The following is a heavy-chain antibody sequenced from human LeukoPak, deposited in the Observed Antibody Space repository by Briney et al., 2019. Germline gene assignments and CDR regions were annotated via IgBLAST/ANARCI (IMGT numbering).Heavy chain of an antibody. Sequence: SVTVSLICTVSGYSMSSGYYWGWIRPRTGESLDWIGRIYHCWSTFYNPFLKSRVTISVDTSKKQFSLKLTSVTAADTAVYYCARLYLPATRFDYWGQGTLVTVSS. V-gene: IGHV4-38-2*02. J-gene: IGHJ4*02. CDR3: ARLYLPATRFDY. D-gene: IGHD5-24*01. CDR1: GYSMSSGYY. CDR2: IYHCWST.